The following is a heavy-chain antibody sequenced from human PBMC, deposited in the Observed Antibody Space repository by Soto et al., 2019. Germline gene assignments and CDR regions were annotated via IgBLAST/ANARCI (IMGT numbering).Heavy chain of an antibody. D-gene: IGHD6-6*01. CDR2: IYPGDSDT. CDR3: ARLGSSSSVISWFDP. V-gene: IGHV5-51*01. Sequence: PGESLKISCKGSGYSFTSYWIGWVRQMPGKGLEWMGIIYPGDSDTRYSPSFQGQVTISADKSISTAYLQWSSLKASDTAMYYCARLGSSSSVISWFDPWGQGTLVTVSS. J-gene: IGHJ5*02. CDR1: GYSFTSYW.